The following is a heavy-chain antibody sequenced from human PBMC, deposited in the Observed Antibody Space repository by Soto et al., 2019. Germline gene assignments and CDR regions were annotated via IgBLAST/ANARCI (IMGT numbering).Heavy chain of an antibody. CDR2: SSDSGTFT. J-gene: IGHJ4*02. Sequence: GGSLRLSCAASGFTFSDYYMSWIRQAPGKGLEWLSYSSDSGTFTRYADSVKGRFSISRDNAKNPLYLQINSLRGEDTAIYYCARSGDNYNLLDYWGQGTPVTVS. CDR3: ARSGDNYNLLDY. D-gene: IGHD1-1*01. CDR1: GFTFSDYY. V-gene: IGHV3-11*06.